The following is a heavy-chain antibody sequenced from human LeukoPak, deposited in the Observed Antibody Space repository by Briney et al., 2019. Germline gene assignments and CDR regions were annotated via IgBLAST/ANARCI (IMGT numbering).Heavy chain of an antibody. CDR2: INHSGST. J-gene: IGHJ4*02. CDR3: ARVASGYVLDY. V-gene: IGHV4-34*01. Sequence: SETLSLTCAVYGGSFSGYYWSWIRQPPGEGLEWIGEINHSGSTNYNPSLKSRVTISVDTSKNQFSLKLSSVTAADTAVYYCARVASGYVLDYWGQGTLVTVSS. CDR1: GGSFSGYY. D-gene: IGHD5-12*01.